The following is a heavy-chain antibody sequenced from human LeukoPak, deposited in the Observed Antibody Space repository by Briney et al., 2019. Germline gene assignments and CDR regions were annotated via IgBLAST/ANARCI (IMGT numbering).Heavy chain of an antibody. V-gene: IGHV3-30-3*01. J-gene: IGHJ3*02. CDR1: GFTFSSYW. Sequence: GGSLRLSCASSGFTFSSYWMTWVRQAPGKGLEWVAVISYDGSNKYYADSVKGRFTISRDNSKNTLYLQMNSLRAEDTAVYYCARELDGPYAFDIWGQGTMVTVSS. CDR3: ARELDGPYAFDI. D-gene: IGHD3-3*02. CDR2: ISYDGSNK.